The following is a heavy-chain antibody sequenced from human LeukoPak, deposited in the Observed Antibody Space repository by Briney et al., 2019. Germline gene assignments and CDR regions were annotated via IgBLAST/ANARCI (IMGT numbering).Heavy chain of an antibody. CDR3: ARVGYSSSWYPGYFDY. CDR2: IYYSGST. J-gene: IGHJ4*02. D-gene: IGHD6-13*01. V-gene: IGHV4-39*07. Sequence: SETLSLTCTVSGGSISSSSYYWGWIRQPPGKGLEWIGSIYYSGSTYYNPSLKSRVTISVDTSKNQFSLKLSSVTAADTAVYYCARVGYSSSWYPGYFDYWGQGTLVTVSS. CDR1: GGSISSSSYY.